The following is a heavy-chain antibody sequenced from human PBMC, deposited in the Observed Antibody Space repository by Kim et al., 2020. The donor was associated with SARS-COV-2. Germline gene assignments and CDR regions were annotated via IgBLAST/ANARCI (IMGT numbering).Heavy chain of an antibody. Sequence: SYADSVKGRFTITRDNAKNTLYLQMNSLRADDTAVYYCTRAIIGTNTFDSWGQGILVTVSS. J-gene: IGHJ4*02. V-gene: IGHV3-74*01. D-gene: IGHD1-7*01. CDR3: TRAIIGTNTFDS.